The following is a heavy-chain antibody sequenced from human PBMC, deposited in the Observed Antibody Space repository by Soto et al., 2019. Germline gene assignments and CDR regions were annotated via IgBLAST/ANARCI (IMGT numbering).Heavy chain of an antibody. CDR1: GFSLTTAGVG. Sequence: QITLKESGPTLVKPTQTLTLTCSFSGFSLTTAGVGVGWIRQPPGKALEWLAFIYWDDDKRYSPSLKSRLSIIKDTSRNQVVLIMTNMDPVDPATYYCAHRDIETSGEFDYWGQGTLVTVSS. D-gene: IGHD3-10*01. CDR2: IYWDDDK. J-gene: IGHJ4*02. CDR3: AHRDIETSGEFDY. V-gene: IGHV2-5*02.